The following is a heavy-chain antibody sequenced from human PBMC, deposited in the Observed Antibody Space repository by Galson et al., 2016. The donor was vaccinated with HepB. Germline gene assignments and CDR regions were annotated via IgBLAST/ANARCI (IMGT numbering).Heavy chain of an antibody. D-gene: IGHD2/OR15-2a*01. CDR1: GYNLNTYA. CDR2: INAGNGNP. V-gene: IGHV1-3*01. CDR3: ATAPGRSNVRWKGFRRKEEWGEYSPIKWFDP. Sequence: SVKVSCKASGYNLNTYAVHWVRQAPGHRPEWMGWINAGNGNPKYSQNFEGRVTIARDTSASIVYMELSSLRSEDTAVYYGATAPGRSNVRWKGFRRKEEWGEYSPIKWFDPWGQGTPVTVSS. J-gene: IGHJ5*02.